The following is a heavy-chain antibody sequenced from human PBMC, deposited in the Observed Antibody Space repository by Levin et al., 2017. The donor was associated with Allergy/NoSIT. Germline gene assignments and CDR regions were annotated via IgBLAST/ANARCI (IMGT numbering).Heavy chain of an antibody. V-gene: IGHV4-34*01. D-gene: IGHD2-8*02. CDR3: ARADRGEGYCTGGVCLNYYYYYMDG. CDR2: INHSGST. Sequence: SETLSLTCAVYGGSFSGYYWSWIRQPPGKGLEWIGEINHSGSTNYNPSLKSRVTISVDTSKNQFSLKLSSVTAADTAVYYCARADRGEGYCTGGVCLNYYYYYMDGWGKGTTVTVSS. J-gene: IGHJ6*03. CDR1: GGSFSGYY.